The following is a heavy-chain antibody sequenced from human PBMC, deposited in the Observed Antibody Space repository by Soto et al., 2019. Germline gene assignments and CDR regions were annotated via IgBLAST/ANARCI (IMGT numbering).Heavy chain of an antibody. CDR2: IYHSGST. J-gene: IGHJ4*02. CDR3: AREGSYYDILTGFGSYYFDY. V-gene: IGHV4-4*02. D-gene: IGHD3-9*01. CDR1: GGSISSSNW. Sequence: SETLSLTCAVSGGSISSSNWCRWVRQPPGQELEWIGEIYHSGSTYYNPSLKRRVTISVDTSKNQFSLKLSSVTAADTAVYYCAREGSYYDILTGFGSYYFDYWGQGTLVTVSS.